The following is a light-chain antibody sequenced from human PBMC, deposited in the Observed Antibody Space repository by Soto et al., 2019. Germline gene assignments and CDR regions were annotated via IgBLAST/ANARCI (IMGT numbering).Light chain of an antibody. J-gene: IGKJ1*01. CDR2: GTS. V-gene: IGKV3-20*01. CDR1: QSVSSRY. CDR3: QQYASSPLT. Sequence: EIVFTYSPSTLSFSPVDRATLSCRASQSVSSRYLAWYQQKPGQAPRLLIYGTSSRATGISDRFRGSGSGTDFTLTISRLEHEDFAVYFCQQYASSPLTFGQGTRVEIK.